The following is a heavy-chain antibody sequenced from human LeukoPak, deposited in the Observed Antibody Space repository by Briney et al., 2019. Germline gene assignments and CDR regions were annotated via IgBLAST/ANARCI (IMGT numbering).Heavy chain of an antibody. J-gene: IGHJ5*02. CDR3: ARHGLVDPMVRGGWFDP. Sequence: GESLKISCKGSGYSFTSYWIGWVRQMPGKGLEWMGIIYPGDSDTRYSPSFQGQVTISADKSISTAYLQWSSLKASDTAMYYRARHGLVDPMVRGGWFDPWGQGTLVTVSS. CDR2: IYPGDSDT. CDR1: GYSFTSYW. V-gene: IGHV5-51*01. D-gene: IGHD3-10*01.